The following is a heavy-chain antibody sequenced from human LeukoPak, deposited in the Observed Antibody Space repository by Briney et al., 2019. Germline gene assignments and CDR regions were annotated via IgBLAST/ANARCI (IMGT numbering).Heavy chain of an antibody. D-gene: IGHD3-3*01. CDR3: ARNHDFWSDEINFDY. J-gene: IGHJ4*02. CDR2: INPNSCGT. V-gene: IGHV1-2*02. Sequence: ASGKASCKASGYTFAGYYMQWARQAPGQGLEWRGWINPNSCGTNYAPKFQRRVTMNRDTSISPAYMELSRLRSDDTGVYYSARNHDFWSDEINFDYWGQGTLVTVSS. CDR1: GYTFAGYY.